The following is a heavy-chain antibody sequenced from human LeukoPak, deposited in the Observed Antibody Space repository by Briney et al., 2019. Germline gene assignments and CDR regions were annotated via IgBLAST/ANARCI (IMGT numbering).Heavy chain of an antibody. Sequence: PGGSPRLSCAASGFTFSDYYMSWIRQAPGKGLEWVSYISSSGSTIYYADSVKGRFTISRDNAKNSLYLQMNSLRAEDTAVYYCARDESGYYDILTGPGPTPLWGQGILVTVSS. CDR1: GFTFSDYY. J-gene: IGHJ4*02. V-gene: IGHV3-11*01. CDR3: ARDESGYYDILTGPGPTPL. D-gene: IGHD3-9*01. CDR2: ISSSGSTI.